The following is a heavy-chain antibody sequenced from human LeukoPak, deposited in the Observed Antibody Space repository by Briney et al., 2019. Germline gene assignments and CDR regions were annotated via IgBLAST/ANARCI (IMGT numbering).Heavy chain of an antibody. J-gene: IGHJ3*02. D-gene: IGHD6-19*01. CDR1: GYIFTGYC. Sequence: GASVKVSCKASGYIFTGYCMHWVRQAPGQGLEWMGIINPSGGTTSYAQKFQGRVTMTRDTSTSTVYMELTSLRSEDTAVYSCARVQVAGTGDAFDIWGQGTMVTVSS. CDR2: INPSGGTT. CDR3: ARVQVAGTGDAFDI. V-gene: IGHV1-46*01.